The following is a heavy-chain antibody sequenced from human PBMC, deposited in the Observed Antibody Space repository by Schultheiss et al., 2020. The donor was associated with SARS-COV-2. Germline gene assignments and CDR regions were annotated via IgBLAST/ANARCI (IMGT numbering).Heavy chain of an antibody. CDR2: IYSSGTT. J-gene: IGHJ5*02. CDR1: GDSITTFY. Sequence: SETLSLTCTVSGDSITTFYWNWIRRPPGKGLEWIAYIYSSGTTNYNPSLKSRDTISIDTSKNQFDLNLKSVATADTAVYYCARCLLYFGNLKPGTWFDPWGQGALVTVSS. CDR3: ARCLLYFGNLKPGTWFDP. D-gene: IGHD2-8*01. V-gene: IGHV4-59*01.